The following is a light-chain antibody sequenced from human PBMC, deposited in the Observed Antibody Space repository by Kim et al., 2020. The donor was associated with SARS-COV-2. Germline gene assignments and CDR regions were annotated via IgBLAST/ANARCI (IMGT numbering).Light chain of an antibody. V-gene: IGKV1-16*02. CDR3: QQYNTYPYT. CDR1: QGITNS. J-gene: IGKJ2*01. Sequence: SASLGDIVTFTCLACQGITNSLALFQLKPGKAPKSLIYAASSLQSGVPSKFSGSGFGTDFTLTISSLQPEDFSTYYCQQYNTYPYTFGQGTKLEI. CDR2: AAS.